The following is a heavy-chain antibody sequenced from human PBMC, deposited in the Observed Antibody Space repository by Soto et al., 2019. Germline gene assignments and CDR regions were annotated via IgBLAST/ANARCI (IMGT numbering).Heavy chain of an antibody. CDR3: ARDLLGDPQHYFDY. V-gene: IGHV3-53*01. CDR2: IYSGGST. Sequence: GGSLRLSCVASGFTFSSYWMSWVRQAPGKGLEWVSVIYSGGSTYYADSVKGRFTISRDNSKNTLYLQMNSLRAEDTAVYYCARDLLGDPQHYFDYWGQGTLVTVSS. D-gene: IGHD2-15*01. CDR1: GFTFSSYW. J-gene: IGHJ4*02.